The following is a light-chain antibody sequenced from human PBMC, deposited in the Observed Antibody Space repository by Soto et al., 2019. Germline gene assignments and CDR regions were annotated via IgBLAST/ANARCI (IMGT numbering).Light chain of an antibody. CDR1: QSVSVH. CDR2: GVS. CDR3: QQYGSSPSIT. V-gene: IGKV3-20*01. Sequence: EIVLTQSPGTLSLSPGERVTLSCGASQSVSVHLAWYQQKPGQAPRLLIYGVSSRATGIPDRFSGSGSGTDFTLTITRLEPEDFAVYYCQQYGSSPSITFGQGTRLEIK. J-gene: IGKJ5*01.